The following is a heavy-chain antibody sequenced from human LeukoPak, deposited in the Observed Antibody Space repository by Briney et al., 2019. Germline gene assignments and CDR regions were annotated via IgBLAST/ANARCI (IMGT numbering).Heavy chain of an antibody. V-gene: IGHV1-18*01. CDR2: ISPYNGNT. J-gene: IGHJ4*02. CDR3: ARDRQCGY. D-gene: IGHD2-21*01. CDR1: GYTFTSYG. Sequence: PAASVKVSCKASGYTFTSYGISWVRQAPGQGLEWMGWISPYNGNTNYAPKLQGRLTMTTDKSTSTAYMELRSLRSDDTAVYYCARDRQCGYWGQGTLVTVSS.